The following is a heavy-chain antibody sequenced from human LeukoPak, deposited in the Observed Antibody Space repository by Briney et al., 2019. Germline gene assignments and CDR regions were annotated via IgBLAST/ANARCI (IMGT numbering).Heavy chain of an antibody. CDR1: GFTFSSYG. CDR3: AGLWFGDLSLYYFDY. V-gene: IGHV3-30*03. CDR2: ISYDGSNK. Sequence: GGSLRLSCAASGFTFSSYGLHWVRQAPGKGLEWVALISYDGSNKFYADSVKGRFTISRDNSENTLYLHMNSLRAEDTAVYYCAGLWFGDLSLYYFDYWGQGTLVTVSS. J-gene: IGHJ4*02. D-gene: IGHD3-10*01.